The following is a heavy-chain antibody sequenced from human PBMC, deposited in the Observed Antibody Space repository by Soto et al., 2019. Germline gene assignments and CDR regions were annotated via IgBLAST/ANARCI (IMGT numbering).Heavy chain of an antibody. J-gene: IGHJ4*02. Sequence: SETLSLTCTVSGDSISSNNNYWSWIRQPPGEGLEWIGFISYSGTTSYSPSLKSRVAISLDTSKNQFSLKLSSVTAADTAVYYCARATDLAAAGTTKFDYWGQGTLVTFS. CDR3: ARATDLAAAGTTKFDY. D-gene: IGHD6-13*01. CDR1: GDSISSNNNY. CDR2: ISYSGTT. V-gene: IGHV4-30-4*01.